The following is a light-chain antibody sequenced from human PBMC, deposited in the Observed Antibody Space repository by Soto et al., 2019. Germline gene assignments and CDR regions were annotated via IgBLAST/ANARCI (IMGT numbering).Light chain of an antibody. CDR2: WAS. V-gene: IGKV4-1*01. CDR1: QSVLYSSNNKNY. Sequence: DIVMTQSPDSLAVSLGERATINTKSSQSVLYSSNNKNYLAGYQQKPGQPPKLLIYWASTRESGVPDRFSGSGSGTDFTLTISSLQAEDVAVYYCQQYYSTPQTFGQGTKVHIK. CDR3: QQYYSTPQT. J-gene: IGKJ1*01.